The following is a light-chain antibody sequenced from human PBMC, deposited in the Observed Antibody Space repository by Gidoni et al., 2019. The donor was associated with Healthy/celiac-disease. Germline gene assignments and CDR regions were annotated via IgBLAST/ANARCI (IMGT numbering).Light chain of an antibody. J-gene: IGKJ4*01. CDR3: QQYGSSPALT. CDR1: QSVSSSY. Sequence: DIVLTQSPGTLSLSPGERATLSCRARQSVSSSYLAWYQQKPGQAPRLLIYGASSRATGIPDRVSGRGSGTDFTLTISRLEPEDFAVYYCQQYGSSPALTFGGGTKVEIK. V-gene: IGKV3-20*01. CDR2: GAS.